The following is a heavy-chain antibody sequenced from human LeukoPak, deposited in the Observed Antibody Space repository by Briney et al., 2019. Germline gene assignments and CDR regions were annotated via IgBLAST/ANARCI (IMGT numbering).Heavy chain of an antibody. CDR3: ARGDSDY. CDR2: AFSDGRT. Sequence: PGGSLRLSCAASGITVSTNYMSWVRQAPRKGLEWVSIAFSDGRTFYADSVKGRFTISRDSSKNTVFLQMNSLRAEDTAVYYCARGDSDYWGQGTLVTVSS. CDR1: GITVSTNY. J-gene: IGHJ4*02. V-gene: IGHV3-53*01.